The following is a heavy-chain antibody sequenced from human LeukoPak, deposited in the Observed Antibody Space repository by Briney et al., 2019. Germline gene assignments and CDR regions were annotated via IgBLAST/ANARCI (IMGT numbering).Heavy chain of an antibody. D-gene: IGHD5-12*01. CDR1: GSTVSNNY. J-gene: IGHJ4*02. V-gene: IGHV3-53*01. CDR2: IHSGGTT. CDR3: ARDSGSGYGPFAS. Sequence: GGSLRLSCAASGSTVSNNYMSWVRQAPGTGLEWVSVIHSGGTTNYADSVQGRFTISRDNSKTTVYLHINSLRAEDTAVYYCARDSGSGYGPFASWGQGTLVTVSS.